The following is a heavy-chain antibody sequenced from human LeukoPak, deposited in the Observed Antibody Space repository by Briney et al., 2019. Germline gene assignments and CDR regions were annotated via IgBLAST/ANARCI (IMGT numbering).Heavy chain of an antibody. Sequence: PGGSLRLSCAASGFTFSSYAMSWVRQAPGKGLEWVSAISGSGGSTYYADSVKGRFTISRDNSKNTLYLQMNSLRAEDTAVYYCAKASHPRLPDGDWGYYYYMDVWGKGTTVTISS. CDR3: AKASHPRLPDGDWGYYYYMDV. D-gene: IGHD2-21*01. V-gene: IGHV3-23*01. CDR1: GFTFSSYA. J-gene: IGHJ6*03. CDR2: ISGSGGST.